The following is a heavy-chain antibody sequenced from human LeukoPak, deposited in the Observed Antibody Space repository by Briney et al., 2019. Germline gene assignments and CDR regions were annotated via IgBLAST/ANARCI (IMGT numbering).Heavy chain of an antibody. CDR2: INPNSGGT. V-gene: IGHV1-2*02. CDR1: GYTFTGYY. D-gene: IGHD3-22*01. Sequence: ASVKVSCKASGYTFTGYYMHWVRQAPGQGLEWMGWINPNSGGTNYAQKFQGRVTMTRDTSISTAYMELRSLRSDDTAVYYCARDMIVEYEAQVWAGDAFDIWGQGTMVTVSS. J-gene: IGHJ3*02. CDR3: ARDMIVEYEAQVWAGDAFDI.